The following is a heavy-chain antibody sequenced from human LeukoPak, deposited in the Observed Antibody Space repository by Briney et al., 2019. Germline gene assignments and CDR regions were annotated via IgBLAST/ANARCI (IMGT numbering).Heavy chain of an antibody. J-gene: IGHJ3*02. CDR2: INTNTGNP. V-gene: IGHV7-4-1*02. Sequence: ASVKVSCKASGYTFTSYGMNWVRQAPGQGLEWMGWINTNTGNPTYAQGFTGRFVFSLDTSVSTAYLQITSLKAEDTAVYYCARDQQLVRHDAFDIWGQGTMVTVSS. D-gene: IGHD6-13*01. CDR3: ARDQQLVRHDAFDI. CDR1: GYTFTSYG.